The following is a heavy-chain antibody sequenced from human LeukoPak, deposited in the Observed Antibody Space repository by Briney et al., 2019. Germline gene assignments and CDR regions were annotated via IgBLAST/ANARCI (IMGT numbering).Heavy chain of an antibody. CDR2: INPNSGGT. J-gene: IGHJ3*02. V-gene: IGHV1-2*02. CDR1: GYTFTGYY. Sequence: GASVKVSCKASGYTFTGYYMHWVRQAPGQGLEWMGWINPNSGGTNYAQKFQGRVTMTRDTSISTAYLQWSSLKASDTAMYYCATKYRAVAGWPLDAFDIWGQGTMVTVSS. CDR3: ATKYRAVAGWPLDAFDI. D-gene: IGHD6-19*01.